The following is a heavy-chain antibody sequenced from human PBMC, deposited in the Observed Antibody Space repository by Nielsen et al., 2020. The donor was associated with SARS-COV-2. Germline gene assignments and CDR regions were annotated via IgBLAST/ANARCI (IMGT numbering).Heavy chain of an antibody. Sequence: SETLSLTCTVSGGSISSGGYYWSWIRQHPGKGLEWIGYIYYSGSTYYNPSLKSRVTISVDKSKNQFSLKLSSVTAADTAVYYCARDETGYSEYYYYYYMDVWGKGTTVTVSS. J-gene: IGHJ6*03. V-gene: IGHV4-31*03. D-gene: IGHD3-9*01. CDR3: ARDETGYSEYYYYYYMDV. CDR2: IYYSGST. CDR1: GGSISSGGYY.